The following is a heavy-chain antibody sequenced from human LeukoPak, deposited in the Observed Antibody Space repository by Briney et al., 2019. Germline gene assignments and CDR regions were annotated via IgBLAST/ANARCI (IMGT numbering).Heavy chain of an antibody. V-gene: IGHV1-8*03. CDR1: GYTFTGYY. CDR2: MNPNSGNT. Sequence: ASVKVSCKASGYTFTGYYMHWVRPAPGQGLEWMGWMNPNSGNTGYAQKFQGRVTITRNTSISTAYMELSSLRSEDTAVYYCVVVPAVSLGGDYWGQGTLVTVSS. CDR3: VVVPAVSLGGDY. J-gene: IGHJ4*02. D-gene: IGHD2-2*01.